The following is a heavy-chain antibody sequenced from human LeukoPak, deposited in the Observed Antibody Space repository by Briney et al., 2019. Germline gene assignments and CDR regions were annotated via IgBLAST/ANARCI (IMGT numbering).Heavy chain of an antibody. J-gene: IGHJ6*02. D-gene: IGHD2-15*01. CDR1: GFTFSSYW. CDR2: IKQDESEK. CDR3: AKIIYCTGGNCYRFNGMDV. V-gene: IGHV3-7*01. Sequence: GGSLRLSCAASGFTFSSYWMSWVRQAPGKGLEWVANIKQDESEKYYVDSVKGRFTISRDNSKNTLYLQMNSLRAEDTAVYYCAKIIYCTGGNCYRFNGMDVWGQGTTVTVSS.